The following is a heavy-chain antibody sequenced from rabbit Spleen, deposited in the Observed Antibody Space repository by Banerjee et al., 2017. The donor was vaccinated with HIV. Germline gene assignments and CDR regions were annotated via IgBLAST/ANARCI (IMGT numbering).Heavy chain of an antibody. J-gene: IGHJ6*01. CDR2: IDTGSRDFT. V-gene: IGHV1S45*01. CDR3: ARDTGTSFSTYGMDL. CDR1: GFDFSAYTF. D-gene: IGHD8-1*01. Sequence: QEQLVESGGDLVQPGASLTLTCTASGFDFSAYTFMCWVRQAPGKGLEWIACIDTGSRDFTYYASWAKGRFTISKTSSTTVILQMTSLTVADTATYFCARDTGTSFSTYGMDLWGPGTLVTVS.